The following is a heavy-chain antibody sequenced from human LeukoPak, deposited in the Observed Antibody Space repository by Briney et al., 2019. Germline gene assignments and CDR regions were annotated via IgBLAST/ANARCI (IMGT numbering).Heavy chain of an antibody. CDR3: ARESGYSYGLAGFFDY. V-gene: IGHV3-53*01. CDR1: GFTVSSNY. D-gene: IGHD5-18*01. CDR2: IYSDGRI. J-gene: IGHJ4*02. Sequence: GGSLRLSCAASGFTVSSNYMSWVRQAPGKGLEWASVIYSDGRIHSADSVKGRFTISRDDSKNTLSLQMNSLRAEDTAVYYRARESGYSYGLAGFFDYWGQGTLVTVSS.